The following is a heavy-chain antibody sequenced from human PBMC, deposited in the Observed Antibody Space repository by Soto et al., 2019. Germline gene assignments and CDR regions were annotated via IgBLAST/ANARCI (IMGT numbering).Heavy chain of an antibody. CDR2: ISADNGNT. CDR1: GYTFSSYG. V-gene: IGHV1-18*01. J-gene: IGHJ3*01. D-gene: IGHD1-26*01. Sequence: ASVKVSCKASGYTFSSYGITWVRQAPGQGLEWMGWISADNGNTKYAQKLQGRLTMTTVHMELSSLRPDDTAFYYCTRGIREVGVSVLWGQGTKVTVSS. CDR3: TRGIREVGVSVL.